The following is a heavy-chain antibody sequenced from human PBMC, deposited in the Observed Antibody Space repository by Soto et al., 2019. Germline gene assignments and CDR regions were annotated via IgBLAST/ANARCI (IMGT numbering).Heavy chain of an antibody. CDR1: GGTFSSYA. CDR3: ARDIVVVVADTPYYSYGMDV. Sequence: GASVKVSCKASGGTFSSYAISWVRQAPGQGLEWMGGIIPIFGTANYAQKFQGRVTITADESTSTAYMELSSLRSEDTAVYYCARDIVVVVADTPYYSYGMDVWGQGTTVTVS. D-gene: IGHD2-15*01. J-gene: IGHJ6*02. CDR2: IIPIFGTA. V-gene: IGHV1-69*13.